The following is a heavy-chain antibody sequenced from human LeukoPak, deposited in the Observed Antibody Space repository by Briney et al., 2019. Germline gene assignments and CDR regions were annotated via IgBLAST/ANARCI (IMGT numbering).Heavy chain of an antibody. CDR3: ATFGGYSGYDYWFDP. CDR2: ISGSGGST. Sequence: GGSLRLSCAASGFTFSSYAKSWVRQAPGKGLEWVSAISGSGGSTYYADSVKGRFTISRDNSKNTLYLQMNSLRAEDTAVYYCATFGGYSGYDYWFDPWGQGTLVTVSS. CDR1: GFTFSSYA. V-gene: IGHV3-23*01. J-gene: IGHJ5*02. D-gene: IGHD5-12*01.